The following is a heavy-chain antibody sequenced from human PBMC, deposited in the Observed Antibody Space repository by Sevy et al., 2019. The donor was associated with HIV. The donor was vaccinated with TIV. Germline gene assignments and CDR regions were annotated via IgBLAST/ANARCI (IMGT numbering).Heavy chain of an antibody. CDR1: GPAVSGYF. J-gene: IGHJ4*02. D-gene: IGHD5-18*01. CDR3: ARGLQLWLGHFDY. V-gene: IGHV4-59*02. Sequence: SETLSLTCAVSGPAVSGYFWSWVRQPPGKGLEWLGYIYDGGTTNYNPSLDSRLTISVDTSKNQFSLKLSSVTAADTAVYYCARGLQLWLGHFDYWGQGTLVTVSS. CDR2: IYDGGTT.